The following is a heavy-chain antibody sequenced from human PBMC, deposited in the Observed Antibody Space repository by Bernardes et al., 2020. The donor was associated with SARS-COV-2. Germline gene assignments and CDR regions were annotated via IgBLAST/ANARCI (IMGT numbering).Heavy chain of an antibody. D-gene: IGHD3-22*01. CDR3: ARADGYYYDSSTYNWFDP. J-gene: IGHJ5*02. CDR2: IWYDGSNK. Sequence: GSLRLSCAASGFTFSSYGMHWVRQAPGKGLEWVAVIWYDGSNKYYADSVRGRFTISRDNSKNALYLQMNSLRAEDTAVYYCARADGYYYDSSTYNWFDPWGQGTLVTVSS. CDR1: GFTFSSYG. V-gene: IGHV3-33*01.